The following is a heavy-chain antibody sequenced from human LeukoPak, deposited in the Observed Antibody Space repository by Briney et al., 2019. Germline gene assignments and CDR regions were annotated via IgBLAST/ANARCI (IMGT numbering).Heavy chain of an antibody. D-gene: IGHD6-6*01. CDR1: GYTFTGYY. Sequence: ASVKVSCKASGYTFTGYYMHWVRQAPGQGLEWMGWINPNSGGTNYVQRFQGRVTMTRDTSISTAYMELSRLRSDDTAVHYCARAIAARREDYWGQGTLVTVSS. V-gene: IGHV1-2*02. CDR2: INPNSGGT. CDR3: ARAIAARREDY. J-gene: IGHJ4*02.